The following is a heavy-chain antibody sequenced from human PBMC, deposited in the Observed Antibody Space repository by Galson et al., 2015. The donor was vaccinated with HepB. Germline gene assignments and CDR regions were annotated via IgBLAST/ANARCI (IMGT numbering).Heavy chain of an antibody. D-gene: IGHD6-13*01. Sequence: SLRLSCAASGFTFSSYWMSWVRQAPGKGLEWVANIKQDGSEKYYVDSVKGRFTISRDNAKNSLYLQMNGLRAEDTAAYYCAREDNSPGIAAAGTFDYWGQGTLVTVSS. V-gene: IGHV3-7*03. J-gene: IGHJ4*02. CDR3: AREDNSPGIAAAGTFDY. CDR1: GFTFSSYW. CDR2: IKQDGSEK.